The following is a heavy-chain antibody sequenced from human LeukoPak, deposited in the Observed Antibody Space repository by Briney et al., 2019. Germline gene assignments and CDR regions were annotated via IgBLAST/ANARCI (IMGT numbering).Heavy chain of an antibody. Sequence: GGSLRLSCAASGFTFSDYYMSWIRQAPGKGLEWVSYISSSSSYTNYADSVKGRFTISRDDAKNSLYLQMNSLRAEDTAVYYCARASSSWYRYYIDYWGQGTLVTVSS. D-gene: IGHD6-13*01. J-gene: IGHJ4*02. CDR1: GFTFSDYY. V-gene: IGHV3-11*06. CDR2: ISSSSSYT. CDR3: ARASSSWYRYYIDY.